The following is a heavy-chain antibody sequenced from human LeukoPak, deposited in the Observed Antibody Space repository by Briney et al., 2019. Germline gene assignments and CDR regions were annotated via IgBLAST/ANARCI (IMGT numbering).Heavy chain of an antibody. V-gene: IGHV1-18*01. J-gene: IGHJ4*02. CDR2: IRAYNGNT. Sequence: ASVKVSCKASVYTFTSYGISWVRQAPGQGLEWMGWIRAYNGNTNSAQKLQGRVTMTSDTATSKAYMELRSLRSDDTAVYYCARAGYCSGGSCYSSPFDYWGQGTLVTVSS. D-gene: IGHD2-15*01. CDR1: VYTFTSYG. CDR3: ARAGYCSGGSCYSSPFDY.